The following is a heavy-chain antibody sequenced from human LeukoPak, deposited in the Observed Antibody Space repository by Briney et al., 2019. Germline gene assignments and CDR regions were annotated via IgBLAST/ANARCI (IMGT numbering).Heavy chain of an antibody. CDR1: GFTFSSYE. V-gene: IGHV3-48*03. J-gene: IGHJ4*02. Sequence: GGSLRLSCAASGFTFSSYEMNWVRQAPGKGLEWVSYISSSGSTIYYADSVKGRFTISRDNAKNSLYLQMNSLRAEDTAVYYCARDTYDILTGYYLDYWGQGTLVTVSS. CDR3: ARDTYDILTGYYLDY. CDR2: ISSSGSTI. D-gene: IGHD3-9*01.